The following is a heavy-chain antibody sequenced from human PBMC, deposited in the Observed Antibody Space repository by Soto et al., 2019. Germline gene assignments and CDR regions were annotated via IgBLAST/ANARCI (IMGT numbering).Heavy chain of an antibody. CDR2: MISDGSTT. V-gene: IGHV3-74*01. D-gene: IGHD6-19*01. Sequence: EVQLVESGGGLVQPGGSLRLSCVDSGFTFSNIWMHWVRRAPGKGLEWVSRMISDGSTTNYADSVRGRFTISRDNAKNTLYLQMSSLSVEDTAVYYCARGPRGWYGFDYWGQGTLVTVSS. CDR1: GFTFSNIW. J-gene: IGHJ4*02. CDR3: ARGPRGWYGFDY.